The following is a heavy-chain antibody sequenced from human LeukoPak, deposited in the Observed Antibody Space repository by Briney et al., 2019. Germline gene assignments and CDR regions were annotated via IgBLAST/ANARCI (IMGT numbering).Heavy chain of an antibody. D-gene: IGHD1-1*01. V-gene: IGHV3-7*03. CDR2: IKQGGGEM. J-gene: IGHJ4*02. CDR1: GFTFSSYW. CDR3: ARGLNLEY. Sequence: GGSLRLSCVASGFTFSSYWMSWVRQAPGKGLEWVGTIKQGGGEMYYVDSVKGRFTISRDDARSSLYLQMNSLRAEDTAMYYCARGLNLEYRGQGTLVIVSS.